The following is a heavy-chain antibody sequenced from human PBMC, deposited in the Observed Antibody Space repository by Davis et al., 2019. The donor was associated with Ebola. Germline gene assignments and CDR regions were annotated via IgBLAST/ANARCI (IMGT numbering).Heavy chain of an antibody. J-gene: IGHJ3*02. D-gene: IGHD3-22*01. CDR1: GFAFNTYG. Sequence: PGGSLRLSCAASGFAFNTYGLHWVRQAPGKGLEWVSSFFSGGFTYYADSVKGRFTISRDNAKNSLYLQMNSLRAEDTAVYYCARHLYHTSGRDAFDIWGQGTMVTVSS. CDR3: ARHLYHTSGRDAFDI. CDR2: SFFSGGFT. V-gene: IGHV3-21*01.